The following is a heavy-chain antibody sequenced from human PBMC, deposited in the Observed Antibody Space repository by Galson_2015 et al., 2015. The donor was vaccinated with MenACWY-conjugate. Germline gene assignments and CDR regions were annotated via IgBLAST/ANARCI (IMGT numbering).Heavy chain of an antibody. D-gene: IGHD3-22*01. V-gene: IGHV2-70*11. CDR2: IDWRDNK. Sequence: PALVKPTQTLTLTCTFSGFSLSTYEMCIYWVRQPPGKALEWLARIDWRDNKYYTTSLKTRLTISKDTSTNQVVLTMSNVDPVDTATYYCARMHIVLDATDAFDIWGQGTMVTVSS. CDR3: ARMHIVLDATDAFDI. J-gene: IGHJ3*02. CDR1: GFSLSTYEMC.